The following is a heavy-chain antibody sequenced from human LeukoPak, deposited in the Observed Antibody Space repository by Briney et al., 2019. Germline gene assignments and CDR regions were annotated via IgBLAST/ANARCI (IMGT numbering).Heavy chain of an antibody. V-gene: IGHV3-53*01. CDR1: GFTVSSNY. CDR3: ARGSGGATLVNLYYYYYYYMDV. CDR2: IYSGGST. D-gene: IGHD2-15*01. Sequence: GGSLRLSCAASGFTVSSNYMSWVRQAPGKGLEWVSVIYSGGSTYYADSVKGRFTISRDNSKNTLYLQMNSLRAEDTAVYYCARGSGGATLVNLYYYYYYYMDVWGEGTTVTVSS. J-gene: IGHJ6*03.